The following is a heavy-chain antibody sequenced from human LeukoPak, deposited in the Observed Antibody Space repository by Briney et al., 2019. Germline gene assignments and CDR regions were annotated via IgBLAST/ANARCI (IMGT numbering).Heavy chain of an antibody. CDR2: IYPGDSDT. J-gene: IGHJ5*02. CDR1: GYSFTSYW. D-gene: IGHD1-26*01. CDR3: ARRGNKWELLGGNWFDP. Sequence: RGESLKISCKGSGYSFTSYWIGWVRQMPGKGLEWMGIIYPGDSDTRYSPSFQGQVTISADKSISTAYLQWSSLKASDTAMYYCARRGNKWELLGGNWFDPWGQGTLVTVSS. V-gene: IGHV5-51*01.